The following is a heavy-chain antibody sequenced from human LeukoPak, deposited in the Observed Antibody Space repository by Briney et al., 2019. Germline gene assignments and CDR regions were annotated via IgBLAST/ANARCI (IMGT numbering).Heavy chain of an antibody. CDR3: AGDRYYDSSGYYGFDY. Sequence: PSETLSLTCTVSGGSISSGGYYWSWIRQHPGKGLEWIGYIYYSGSTYYNPSLKSRVTISVDTSKNQFSLKLSSVTAADTAVYYCAGDRYYDSSGYYGFDYWGQGTLVTVSS. J-gene: IGHJ4*02. V-gene: IGHV4-31*03. CDR2: IYYSGST. D-gene: IGHD3-22*01. CDR1: GGSISSGGYY.